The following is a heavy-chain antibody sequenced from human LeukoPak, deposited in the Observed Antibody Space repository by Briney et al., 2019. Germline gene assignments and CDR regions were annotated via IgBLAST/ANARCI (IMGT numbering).Heavy chain of an antibody. Sequence: GASVKVSCKASGYTFTSYGISWVRQAPGQGLEWMGGIIPIFGTANYAQKFQGRVTITADESTSTAYMELSSLRSEDTAVYYCARDHITMVRGVSWRGWGEYYFDYWGQGTLVTVSS. CDR2: IIPIFGTA. CDR1: GYTFTSYG. CDR3: ARDHITMVRGVSWRGWGEYYFDY. V-gene: IGHV1-69*13. J-gene: IGHJ4*02. D-gene: IGHD3-10*01.